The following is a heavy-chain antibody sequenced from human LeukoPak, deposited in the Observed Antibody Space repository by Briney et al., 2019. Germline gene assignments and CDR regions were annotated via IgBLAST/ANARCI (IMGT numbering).Heavy chain of an antibody. Sequence: GASLKISCKGSGYSFTSYWIGWGRPMPGKGVEWMGIIYPGDSDTRYSPSFQGQVTISADKSISTAYLQWSSLKASYTAMYYCARGGHCTNGVCYEEDYWGQGTLVTVSS. CDR1: GYSFTSYW. CDR2: IYPGDSDT. V-gene: IGHV5-51*01. CDR3: ARGGHCTNGVCYEEDY. J-gene: IGHJ4*02. D-gene: IGHD2-8*01.